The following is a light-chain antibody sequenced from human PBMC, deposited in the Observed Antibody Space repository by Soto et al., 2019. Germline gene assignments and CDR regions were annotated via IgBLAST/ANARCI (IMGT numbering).Light chain of an antibody. Sequence: EIVLTQSPGTLSLAPGERATLSCTARQSVSNNYLAWYQQKPGQAPRLLIYGASNRATGIPDRFSGSGSGTDFTLTISRLEPEDFAVYYCQQYGSSGTFGQGTKVDIK. CDR1: QSVSNNY. J-gene: IGKJ1*01. CDR2: GAS. V-gene: IGKV3-20*01. CDR3: QQYGSSGT.